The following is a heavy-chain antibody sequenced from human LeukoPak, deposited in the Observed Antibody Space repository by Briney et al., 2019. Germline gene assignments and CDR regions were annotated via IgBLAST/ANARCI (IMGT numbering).Heavy chain of an antibody. Sequence: ASVKVSCKASGYTFTNYGISWVRQAPGQGLEGMEWISTYNGNTNYPQNLQGRVTMTTDTPTSTAYMELRSLRSDDTAVYYCARSGGRFLDYGDAFDIWGQGTMVTVSS. D-gene: IGHD4-17*01. J-gene: IGHJ3*02. CDR2: ISTYNGNT. V-gene: IGHV1-18*01. CDR1: GYTFTNYG. CDR3: ARSGGRFLDYGDAFDI.